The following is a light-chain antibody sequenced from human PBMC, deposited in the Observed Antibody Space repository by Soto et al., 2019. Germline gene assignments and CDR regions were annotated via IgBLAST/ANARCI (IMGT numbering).Light chain of an antibody. J-gene: IGKJ2*01. CDR3: QRYSSYPYT. Sequence: DIQMTQSPSTLSASVGDRVTITCRASESISNWLAWYQQKPGKAPKLLIYKASALESGVPSRFSGSGSGTEFTLTINSLQPDDFATYFCQRYSSYPYTFGQGTKLENK. V-gene: IGKV1-5*03. CDR2: KAS. CDR1: ESISNW.